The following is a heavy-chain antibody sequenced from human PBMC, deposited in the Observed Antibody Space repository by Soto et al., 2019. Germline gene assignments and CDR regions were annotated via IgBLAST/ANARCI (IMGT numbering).Heavy chain of an antibody. Sequence: QVHLVESGGGVVQPGRSLRLSCAASGFTIYNYGIHWVRQAPGKGLEWVAMLSNDGRSAYYGDSVRGRFSVSRDESKNTFYVEMNSLRPDDTVMYYCARDWGSSGCYNWFDPWGQGTLVSVSS. D-gene: IGHD3-3*01. CDR2: LSNDGRSA. CDR1: GFTIYNYG. J-gene: IGHJ5*02. CDR3: ARDWGSSGCYNWFDP. V-gene: IGHV3-30*03.